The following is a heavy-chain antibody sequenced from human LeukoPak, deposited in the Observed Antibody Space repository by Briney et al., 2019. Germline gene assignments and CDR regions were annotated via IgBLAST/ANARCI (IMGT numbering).Heavy chain of an antibody. J-gene: IGHJ6*02. D-gene: IGHD1-14*01. CDR1: GFTFNNYA. CDR3: AKVSGGGLYYDGMDV. Sequence: PGGSLRLSCAATGFTFNNYAMNWVRQPPVKGLEWGSVISGSGGTTYYADSVKGRFTISRDSSKNTLYLQMNSLRAEDTAVYYCAKVSGGGLYYDGMDVWGQGTTVTVSS. CDR2: ISGSGGTT. V-gene: IGHV3-23*01.